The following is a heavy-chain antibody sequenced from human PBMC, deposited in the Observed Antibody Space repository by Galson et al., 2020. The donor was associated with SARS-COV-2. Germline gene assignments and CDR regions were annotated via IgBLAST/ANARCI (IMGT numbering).Heavy chain of an antibody. CDR2: ISSSSTI. CDR3: AREPGYSYGYN. CDR1: GFTFSSYS. J-gene: IGHJ4*02. V-gene: IGHV3-48*02. D-gene: IGHD5-18*01. Sequence: GGSLRLSCAASGFTFSSYSMNWVRQAPGKGLEWVSYISSSSTIYYADSVKGRFTISRDNAKNSLYLQMNSLRDEDTAVYYCAREPGYSYGYNWGQGTLVTVSS.